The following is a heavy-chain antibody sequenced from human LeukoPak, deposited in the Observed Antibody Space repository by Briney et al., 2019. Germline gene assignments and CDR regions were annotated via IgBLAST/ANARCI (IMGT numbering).Heavy chain of an antibody. J-gene: IGHJ4*02. CDR2: IIPIFGTA. V-gene: IGHV1-69*05. CDR3: ARERPDYDSSGYLLY. Sequence: ASVKVSCKASGGTFSSYAISWVRQAPGQGLEWMGGIIPIFGTANYAQKFQGRVTITTDESTSTAYMELCSLRSEDTAVYYCARERPDYDSSGYLLYWGQGTLVTVSS. CDR1: GGTFSSYA. D-gene: IGHD3-22*01.